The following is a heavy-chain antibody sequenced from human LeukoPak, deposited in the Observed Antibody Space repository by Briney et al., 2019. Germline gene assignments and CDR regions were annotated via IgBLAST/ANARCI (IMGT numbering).Heavy chain of an antibody. Sequence: SETLSLTCTVSGGSISSYYWSWIRQPAGKGLEWIGRIYTSGSTNYNPSLKSRVTMSVDTSKNQFSLKLSSVTAADTAVYYWAREIPVPGIAAAGPVQGNDYWGQGTLVTVSS. J-gene: IGHJ4*02. D-gene: IGHD6-13*01. V-gene: IGHV4-4*07. CDR2: IYTSGST. CDR3: AREIPVPGIAAAGPVQGNDY. CDR1: GGSISSYY.